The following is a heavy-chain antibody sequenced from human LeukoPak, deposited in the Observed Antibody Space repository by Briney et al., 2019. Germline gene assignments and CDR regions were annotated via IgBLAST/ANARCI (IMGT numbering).Heavy chain of an antibody. CDR1: GVSISSSNSY. D-gene: IGHD3-22*01. J-gene: IGHJ4*01. Sequence: ETLSLTCTVSGVSISSSNSYWGWIRQPPGKGLEWVATINQDGSEEYYADFVEGRFSISRDNAKNLLYLQMRSLRAGDTAVYYCANSPMILDGHYWGHGTLVTVSS. CDR3: ANSPMILDGHY. CDR2: INQDGSEE. V-gene: IGHV3-7*01.